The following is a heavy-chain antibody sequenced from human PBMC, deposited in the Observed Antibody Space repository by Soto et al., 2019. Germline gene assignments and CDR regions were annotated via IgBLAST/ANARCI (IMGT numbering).Heavy chain of an antibody. CDR2: MSHSGGA. CDR1: GGFVTSGSYY. J-gene: IGHJ3*02. CDR3: ARVERGTACTVVDAFDI. V-gene: IGHV4-34*01. D-gene: IGHD2-21*02. Sequence: QVQLQQWGAGLLKPSETLSLTCAVYGGFVTSGSYYWSWIRQPPGKGLEWIGEMSHSGGAHFNPSLNCRVSISVATSHNQFTLKMSALNAAVTALYYCARVERGTACTVVDAFDIWGPGTMVTVSS.